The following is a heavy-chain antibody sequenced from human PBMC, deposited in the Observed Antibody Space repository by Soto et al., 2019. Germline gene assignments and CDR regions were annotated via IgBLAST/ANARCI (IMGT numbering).Heavy chain of an antibody. CDR3: VRGSRGPES. CDR1: GFTFSDYW. CDR2: INNGGSDT. Sequence: EVQLVESGGNLVQPGGSLRLSCAASGFTFSDYWMHWVRRAPGKGLVWVSRINNGGSDTVYADSVKGRFTVSRDNAKNTLYLQMNSLTAEDTAVYYCVRGSRGPESWGQGTLVTVSS. J-gene: IGHJ4*02. V-gene: IGHV3-74*01.